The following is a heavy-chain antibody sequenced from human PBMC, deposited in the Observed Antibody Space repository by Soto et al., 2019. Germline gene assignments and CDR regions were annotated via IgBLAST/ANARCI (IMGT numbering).Heavy chain of an antibody. CDR1: GFTFSSYG. CDR3: AKDYRDYGDYAGAFDI. Sequence: GGSLRLSCAASGFTFSSYGMHWVRQAPGKGLEWVAVISYDGSNKYYADSVKGRFTISRDNSKNTLYPQMNSLRAEDTAVYYCAKDYRDYGDYAGAFDIWGQGTMVTVSS. D-gene: IGHD4-17*01. J-gene: IGHJ3*02. V-gene: IGHV3-30*18. CDR2: ISYDGSNK.